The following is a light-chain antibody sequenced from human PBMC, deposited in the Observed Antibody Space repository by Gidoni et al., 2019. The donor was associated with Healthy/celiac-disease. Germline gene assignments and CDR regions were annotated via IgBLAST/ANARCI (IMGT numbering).Light chain of an antibody. CDR3: QQRSNWPLT. CDR1: KSVSSY. V-gene: IGKV3-11*01. CDR2: DAS. J-gene: IGKJ4*01. Sequence: EIVLTQSPATLSLSPGERATLSCRASKSVSSYLAWYQQKPGQAPRLLIYDASNRATGIPSRFSGSGSGPDFTLTISSLEPEDFAVYYCQQRSNWPLTFGGGTKVEIK.